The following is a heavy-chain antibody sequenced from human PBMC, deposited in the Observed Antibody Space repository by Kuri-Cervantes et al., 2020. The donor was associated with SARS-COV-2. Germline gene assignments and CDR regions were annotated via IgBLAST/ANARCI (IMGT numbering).Heavy chain of an antibody. CDR3: ARQYLAVAPNAFDI. CDR1: GGSISSYY. J-gene: IGHJ3*02. V-gene: IGHV4-59*08. D-gene: IGHD6-19*01. CDR2: IYYSGST. Sequence: SETLSLTCTVSGGSISSYYWSWIRQPPGKGLEWIGYIYYSGSTNYNPSLKSRVTISVDTSKNQFSLKLSSVTAADTAVYYCARQYLAVAPNAFDIWGQGKMVTVSS.